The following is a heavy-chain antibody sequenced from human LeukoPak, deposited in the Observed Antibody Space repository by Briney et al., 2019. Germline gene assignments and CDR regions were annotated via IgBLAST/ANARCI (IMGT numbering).Heavy chain of an antibody. CDR2: ISGSGGST. J-gene: IGHJ6*02. Sequence: PGGSLRLSCVASGFTFSSYAMNWVRQAPGKGLEWVSAISGSGGSTYYAVSVSGRFTISRDNSKNTLYLQMNSLRAEDTALYYCATRDYYYYGMDVWGQGTTVTVSS. CDR3: ATRDYYYYGMDV. V-gene: IGHV3-23*01. CDR1: GFTFSSYA.